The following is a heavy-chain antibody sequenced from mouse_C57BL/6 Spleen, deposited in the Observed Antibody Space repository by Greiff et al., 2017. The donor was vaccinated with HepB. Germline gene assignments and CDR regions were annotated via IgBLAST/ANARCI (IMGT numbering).Heavy chain of an antibody. J-gene: IGHJ1*03. CDR2: ISSGGDYI. Sequence: EVQGVESGEGLVKPGGSLKLSCAASGFTFSSYAMSWVRQTPEKRLEWVAYISSGGDYIYYADTVKGRFTISRDNARNTLYLQMSSLKSEDTAMYYCTRVSITTVVAPYWYFDVWGTGTTVTVSS. V-gene: IGHV5-9-1*02. D-gene: IGHD1-1*01. CDR1: GFTFSSYA. CDR3: TRVSITTVVAPYWYFDV.